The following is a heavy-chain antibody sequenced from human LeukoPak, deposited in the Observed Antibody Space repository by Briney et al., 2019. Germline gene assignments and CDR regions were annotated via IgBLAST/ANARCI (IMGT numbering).Heavy chain of an antibody. CDR2: IYTSGST. V-gene: IGHV4-61*02. D-gene: IGHD3-9*01. J-gene: IGHJ5*02. CDR3: ARGHYYDILTGYMYNWFDP. Sequence: PSQTLSLTCTVSGGSISSGSYYWSWIRQPAGKGLEWIGRIYTSGSTNYNPSLKSRVTISVDTSKNQFSLKLSSVTAADTAVYYCARGHYYDILTGYMYNWFDPWGQGTLVTVSS. CDR1: GGSISSGSYY.